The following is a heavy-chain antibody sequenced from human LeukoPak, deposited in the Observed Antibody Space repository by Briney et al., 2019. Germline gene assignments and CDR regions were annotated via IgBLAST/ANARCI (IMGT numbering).Heavy chain of an antibody. D-gene: IGHD3-10*01. Sequence: VASVKVSCKASGGTFSSYAISWVRQAPGQGLEWMGWISAYNGNTNYAQKLQGRVTMTTDTSTSTDHMELRSLRSDHTAVYYCARDRSPGGLLWFGELWRQSHSQPPGDAFDIWGQGTMVTVSS. CDR1: GGTFSSYA. CDR2: ISAYNGNT. CDR3: ARDRSPGGLLWFGELWRQSHSQPPGDAFDI. J-gene: IGHJ3*02. V-gene: IGHV1-18*01.